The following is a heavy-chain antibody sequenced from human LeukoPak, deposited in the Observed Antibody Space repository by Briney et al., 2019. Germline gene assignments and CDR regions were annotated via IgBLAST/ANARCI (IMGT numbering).Heavy chain of an antibody. V-gene: IGHV4-34*01. Sequence: SETLSLTCTVSGGSISSYYWSWIRQPPGKGLEWIGEINHSGSTNYNPSLKSRVTISVDTSKNQFSLKLSSVTAADTAVYYCARRAVTIRGQHNWFDPWGQGTLVTVSS. J-gene: IGHJ5*02. CDR1: GGSISSYY. D-gene: IGHD4-17*01. CDR2: INHSGST. CDR3: ARRAVTIRGQHNWFDP.